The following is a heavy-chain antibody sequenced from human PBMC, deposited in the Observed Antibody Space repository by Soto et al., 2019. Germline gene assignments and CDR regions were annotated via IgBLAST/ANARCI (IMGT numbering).Heavy chain of an antibody. V-gene: IGHV4-34*01. CDR2: INHSGST. CDR3: ARGSNLKRYFS. Sequence: SSETLSLTCAVYGGSFSGYYWSWIRQPPGKGLEWIGEINHSGSTNYNPSLKSRVTISVDTSKNQFSLKLSSVTAADTAVYYCARGSNLKRYFSWGQGTLVTVSS. CDR1: GGSFSGYY. D-gene: IGHD3-9*01. J-gene: IGHJ4*02.